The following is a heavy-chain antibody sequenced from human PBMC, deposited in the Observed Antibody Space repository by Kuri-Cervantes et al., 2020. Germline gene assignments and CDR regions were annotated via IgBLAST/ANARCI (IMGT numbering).Heavy chain of an antibody. J-gene: IGHJ4*02. V-gene: IGHV3-30*03. CDR1: GFTFSSYG. Sequence: GESLKISCAASGFTFSSYGMHWVRQAPGKGLEWVAVISYDGSNKYYADSVKGRFTISRDDSKNTLYLQMNSPRAEDTAVYYCARQWNAFLDYWGQGTLVTVSS. D-gene: IGHD6-19*01. CDR3: ARQWNAFLDY. CDR2: ISYDGSNK.